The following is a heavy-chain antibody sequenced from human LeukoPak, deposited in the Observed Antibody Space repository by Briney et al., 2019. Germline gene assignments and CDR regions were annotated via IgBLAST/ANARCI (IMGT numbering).Heavy chain of an antibody. CDR3: ARLRGLRYSSSSVYFDY. CDR1: GFTFSSYA. J-gene: IGHJ4*02. D-gene: IGHD6-6*01. CDR2: ISYDGSNK. V-gene: IGHV3-30*04. Sequence: PGGSLRLSCAASGFTFSSYAMHWVRQAPGKGLEWVAVISYDGSNKYYADSVKGRFTISRDNSKNTLYLQMNSLRAEDTAVYYCARLRGLRYSSSSVYFDYWGQGTLVTVSS.